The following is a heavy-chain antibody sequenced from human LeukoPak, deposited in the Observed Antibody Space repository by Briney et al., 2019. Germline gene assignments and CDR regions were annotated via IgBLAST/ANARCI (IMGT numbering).Heavy chain of an antibody. Sequence: ASVKVSCKASGGTFSSYAISWVRQAPGQGLEWMGGIIPIFGTANYAQKFQGRVTITADESTSTAYMELSSLRSEDTAVYYCARGQEDYYDSSGYLFDYWGQGTLVTVSS. D-gene: IGHD3-22*01. J-gene: IGHJ4*02. CDR3: ARGQEDYYDSSGYLFDY. V-gene: IGHV1-69*13. CDR1: GGTFSSYA. CDR2: IIPIFGTA.